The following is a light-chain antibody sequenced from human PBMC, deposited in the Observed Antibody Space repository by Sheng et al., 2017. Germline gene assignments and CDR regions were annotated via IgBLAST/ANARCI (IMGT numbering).Light chain of an antibody. J-gene: IGLJ3*02. CDR2: DVS. CDR3: SSYTSSSTWV. V-gene: IGLV2-14*01. Sequence: QSALTQPASVSGSPGQSITISCTGTSSXVGGYNYVSWYQQHPGKAPKLMIYDVSNRPSGVSNRFSGSKSGNTASLTISGLQAEDEADYYCSSYTSSSTWVFGGGTKLTVL. CDR1: SSXVGGYNY.